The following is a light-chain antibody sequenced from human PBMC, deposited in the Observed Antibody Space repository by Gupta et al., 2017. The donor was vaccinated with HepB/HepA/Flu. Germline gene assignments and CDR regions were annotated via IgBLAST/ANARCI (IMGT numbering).Light chain of an antibody. V-gene: IGKV3-11*01. Sequence: EIVLTQSPATLSLSPGERATRSCRASQSVSSYLEWYQQKPGQAPRLLIYDASNRANGIPDRFSGSGSGTDFTLTSSRREAEDFAVYYWQQRSNWTSFGQGTRVEIK. CDR1: QSVSSY. J-gene: IGKJ5*01. CDR2: DAS. CDR3: QQRSNWTS.